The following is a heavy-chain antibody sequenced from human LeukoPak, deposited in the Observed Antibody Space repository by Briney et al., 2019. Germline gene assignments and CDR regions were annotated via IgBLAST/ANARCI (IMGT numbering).Heavy chain of an antibody. CDR2: ISSSTI. D-gene: IGHD6-6*01. Sequence: GGSLRLSCAASGFTFSSYSMNWVRQAPGKGLEWVSYISSSTIYYADSVKGRFTISRDNAKNSLYLQMNSLRAEDTAVYYCATVAARLHEADYFDYWGQGTLVTVSS. CDR3: ATVAARLHEADYFDY. CDR1: GFTFSSYS. V-gene: IGHV3-48*01. J-gene: IGHJ4*02.